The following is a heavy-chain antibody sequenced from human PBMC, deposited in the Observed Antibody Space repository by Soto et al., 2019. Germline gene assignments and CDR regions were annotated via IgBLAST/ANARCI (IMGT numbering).Heavy chain of an antibody. CDR3: ARDGGRNSGGIDY. D-gene: IGHD1-26*01. CDR1: GGTFSSYF. V-gene: IGHV1-69*01. J-gene: IGHJ4*02. CDR2: IIPIFGTA. Sequence: QVQLVQSGAEVKKPGSSVKVSCKASGGTFSSYFINWVRQAPGQGLEWMGEIIPIFGTANYAQKFQGRVTITADDSTSTAYMKLSSLRSDDTAVYYCARDGGRNSGGIDYWGQGTLVTVSS.